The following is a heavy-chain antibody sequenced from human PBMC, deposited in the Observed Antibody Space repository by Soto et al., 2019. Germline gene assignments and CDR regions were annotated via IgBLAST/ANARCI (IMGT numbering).Heavy chain of an antibody. Sequence: EVQLVESGGGLVKAGGSLRLFCTASGFPFRNYNMTWVRQAPGKGLEWVSSISTGGAYMFYADSVKGRFTISRDHAQNSLLLQIDSPRAEDTAVSYCARDIASPGGDYFDSWGQGTLVTVSS. J-gene: IGHJ4*02. CDR3: ARDIASPGGDYFDS. CDR2: ISTGGAYM. V-gene: IGHV3-21*06. D-gene: IGHD2-21*01. CDR1: GFPFRNYN.